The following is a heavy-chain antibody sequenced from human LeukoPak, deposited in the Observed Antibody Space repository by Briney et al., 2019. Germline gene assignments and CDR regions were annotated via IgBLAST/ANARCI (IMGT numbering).Heavy chain of an antibody. V-gene: IGHV1-58*01. J-gene: IGHJ3*02. D-gene: IGHD6-19*01. CDR1: GFTFTSSA. CDR3: AADPPSSGWGRDAFDI. CDR2: IVVGRGNT. Sequence: SVKVSCKASGFTFTSSAVQWVRQARGQRLEWIGWIVVGRGNTNYAQKFQERVTITRDMSTSTAYMELSSLRSEDTAVYYCAADPPSSGWGRDAFDIWGQGTMVTVSS.